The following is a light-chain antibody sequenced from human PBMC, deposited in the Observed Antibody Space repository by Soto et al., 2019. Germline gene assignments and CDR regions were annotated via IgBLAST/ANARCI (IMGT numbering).Light chain of an antibody. J-gene: IGKJ4*01. CDR2: AAS. CDR1: QSISYF. CDR3: QQSYSIPRT. V-gene: IGKV1-39*01. Sequence: DIQMTQSPSSLSASAGDRVTITCRAGQSISYFLNWYQQKPGKAPKLLIYAASSLQSGVPSRFNGSGSGTDFTLTISSLQPEDFATYYCQQSYSIPRTFGGGTKVDIK.